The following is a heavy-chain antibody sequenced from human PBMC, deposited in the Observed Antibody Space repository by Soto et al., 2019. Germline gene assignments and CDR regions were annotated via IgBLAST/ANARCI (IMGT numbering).Heavy chain of an antibody. CDR3: ARDVGFGELLPYDSYYFDY. Sequence: EVQLVESGGGLVQPGGSLRLSCAASGFTFSSYSMNWVRQAPGKGLEWVSYISSSSSTIYYADSVKGRFTISRDNAKNSLYLQMNSLRAEDTAVYYCARDVGFGELLPYDSYYFDYWGQGTLVTVSS. J-gene: IGHJ4*02. V-gene: IGHV3-48*01. CDR2: ISSSSSTI. D-gene: IGHD3-10*01. CDR1: GFTFSSYS.